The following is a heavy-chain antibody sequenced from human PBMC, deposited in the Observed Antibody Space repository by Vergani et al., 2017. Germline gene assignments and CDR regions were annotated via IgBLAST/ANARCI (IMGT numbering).Heavy chain of an antibody. CDR3: ARDLGGYSGYGEIGFDP. J-gene: IGHJ5*02. CDR1: GGTFSSYA. Sequence: QVQLVQSGAEVKKPGSSVKVSCKASGGTFSSYAISWVRQAPGQGLEWMGGIIPIFGTANYAQKFQGRVTITADESTSTAYMELSSLRSEDTAVYYCARDLGGYSGYGEIGFDPWGQGTLVTVSS. D-gene: IGHD5-12*01. CDR2: IIPIFGTA. V-gene: IGHV1-69*12.